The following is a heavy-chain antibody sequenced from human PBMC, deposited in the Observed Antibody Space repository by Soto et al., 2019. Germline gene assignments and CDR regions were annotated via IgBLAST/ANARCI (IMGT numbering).Heavy chain of an antibody. Sequence: QVQLVQSGAEVKKPGSSVKVSCKASGGTFSSYSINWVRQAPGQGLEWMGEIIPIFGTANYAQKFQGRVKITADASTSTAYMELSSRRSEDTAVYYCARDGGSHSGGIDYWGQGTLVTVSS. CDR1: GGTFSSYS. D-gene: IGHD1-26*01. CDR3: ARDGGSHSGGIDY. J-gene: IGHJ4*02. CDR2: IIPIFGTA. V-gene: IGHV1-69*01.